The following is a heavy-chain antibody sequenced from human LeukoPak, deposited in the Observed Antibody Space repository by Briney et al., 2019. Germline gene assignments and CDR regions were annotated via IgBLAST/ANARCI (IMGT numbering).Heavy chain of an antibody. D-gene: IGHD4-11*01. CDR2: ITRSSSYI. J-gene: IGHJ4*02. CDR3: ARDRLPHDY. Sequence: PGGSLRLSCAASGLILSSYNMNWVRQAPGKGLEWVSSITRSSSYIYYADSVKGRFTISRDNAKNSLYLQMNSLRAEDTAVYYCARDRLPHDYWGQGTLVTVSS. CDR1: GLILSSYN. V-gene: IGHV3-21*01.